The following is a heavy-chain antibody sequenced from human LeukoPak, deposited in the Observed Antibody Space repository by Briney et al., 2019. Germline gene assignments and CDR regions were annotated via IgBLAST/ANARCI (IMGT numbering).Heavy chain of an antibody. D-gene: IGHD5-18*01. CDR1: GGTFSSYA. CDR3: ARVFSAIQLWFHY. V-gene: IGHV1-69*13. CDR2: IIPIFGIA. Sequence: SVKVSCKASGGTFSSYAISWVRQAPGQGLEWMGGIIPIFGIANYAQKFQGRVTITADESTSTAYMELSSLRSEDTAVYYCARVFSAIQLWFHYWGQGTLVTVSS. J-gene: IGHJ4*02.